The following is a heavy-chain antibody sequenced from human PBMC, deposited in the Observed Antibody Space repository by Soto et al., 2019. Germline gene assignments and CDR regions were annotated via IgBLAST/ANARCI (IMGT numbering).Heavy chain of an antibody. Sequence: GESLKISCKGSGYSFTSYWIGWVRQMPGKGLEWMGIIYPGDSDTRYSPSFQGQVTISADKSISTAYLQWSSLKASDTAMYYCARGRAALRTMYYFDYWGQGTLVTVSS. CDR2: IYPGDSDT. CDR3: ARGRAALRTMYYFDY. J-gene: IGHJ4*02. D-gene: IGHD2-15*01. V-gene: IGHV5-51*01. CDR1: GYSFTSYW.